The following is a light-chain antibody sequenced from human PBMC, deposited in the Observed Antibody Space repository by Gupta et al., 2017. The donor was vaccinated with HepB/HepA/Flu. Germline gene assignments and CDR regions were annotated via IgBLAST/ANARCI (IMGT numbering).Light chain of an antibody. CDR2: RNN. Sequence: QPVLTQSASASGTPGHRVTISCSGSSSNIGSNHVYWYQQFPGTAPKRLIYRNNQRPSGGPDRFSGSKSGTSASLAISGLRTEDEADYYCAAWDDSLMGWVFGGGTKLTVL. CDR1: SSNIGSNH. V-gene: IGLV1-47*01. J-gene: IGLJ3*02. CDR3: AAWDDSLMGWV.